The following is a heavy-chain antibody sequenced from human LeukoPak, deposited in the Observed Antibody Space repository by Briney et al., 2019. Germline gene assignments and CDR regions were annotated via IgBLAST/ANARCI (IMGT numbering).Heavy chain of an antibody. J-gene: IGHJ5*02. CDR2: IYYSGST. Sequence: SESLSLTCTVSGGSISSYYWSWIRQPPGKGLEWIGYIYYSGSTNYNPSLKSRVTISVDTSKNQFSLKLSSVTAADTAVYYCARVLTIFGVVDWFDPWGQGTLVTVSS. CDR1: GGSISSYY. D-gene: IGHD3-3*01. V-gene: IGHV4-59*01. CDR3: ARVLTIFGVVDWFDP.